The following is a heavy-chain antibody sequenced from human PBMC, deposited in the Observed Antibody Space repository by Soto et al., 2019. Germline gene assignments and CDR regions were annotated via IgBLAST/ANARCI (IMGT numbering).Heavy chain of an antibody. D-gene: IGHD2-2*01. CDR1: SGSISSSNW. Sequence: PSETLSLTCAVSSGSISSSNWWSWVRQPPGKGLEWIGEIYHSGSTNYNPSLKSRVTISVDKSKNQFSLKLSSVTAADTAVYYCARVLKQYCSSTSCHGNYYYYYMDVWGKGTTVTVSS. CDR2: IYHSGST. CDR3: ARVLKQYCSSTSCHGNYYYYYMDV. J-gene: IGHJ6*03. V-gene: IGHV4-4*02.